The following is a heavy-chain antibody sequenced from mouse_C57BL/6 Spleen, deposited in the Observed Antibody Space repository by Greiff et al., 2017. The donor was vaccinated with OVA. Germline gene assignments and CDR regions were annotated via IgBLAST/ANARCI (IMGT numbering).Heavy chain of an antibody. Sequence: VQLQQSGAELVRPGASVTLSCKASGYTFTDYEMHWVKQTPVHGLEWIGAIDPETGGTAYNQKFKGKATLTADKSSSTAYMELRSLTSEDSAVYYCTRHAYWGQGTLVTVSA. CDR2: IDPETGGT. CDR3: TRHAY. CDR1: GYTFTDYE. V-gene: IGHV1-15*01. J-gene: IGHJ3*01.